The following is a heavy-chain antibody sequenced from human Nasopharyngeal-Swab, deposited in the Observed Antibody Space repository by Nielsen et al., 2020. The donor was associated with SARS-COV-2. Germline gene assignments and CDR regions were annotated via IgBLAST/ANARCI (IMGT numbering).Heavy chain of an antibody. Sequence: ASVKVSCKASGYTFTGYYMHWVRQAPGQGLEWMGWINPNSGGTNYAQKFQGWVTMTRDTSISTAYMELSRLRSDDTAVYYCARAGREDIVVVPAASSGWFGPWGQGTLVTVSS. CDR3: ARAGREDIVVVPAASSGWFGP. V-gene: IGHV1-2*04. CDR2: INPNSGGT. D-gene: IGHD2-2*01. CDR1: GYTFTGYY. J-gene: IGHJ5*02.